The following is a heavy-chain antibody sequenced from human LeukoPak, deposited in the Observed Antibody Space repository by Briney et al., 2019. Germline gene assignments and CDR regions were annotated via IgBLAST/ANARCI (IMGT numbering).Heavy chain of an antibody. Sequence: GGSLRLSCVVSGFTFSSYEMNWVRQAPGKGLEWFSYISNSGTTIYYADSVKGRFTISRDNAKNSLYLQMNSLRAEDTAVYYCARAPGSSSWHEGGYWGQGTLVTVSS. CDR2: ISNSGTTI. CDR3: ARAPGSSSWHEGGY. J-gene: IGHJ4*02. CDR1: GFTFSSYE. V-gene: IGHV3-48*03. D-gene: IGHD6-13*01.